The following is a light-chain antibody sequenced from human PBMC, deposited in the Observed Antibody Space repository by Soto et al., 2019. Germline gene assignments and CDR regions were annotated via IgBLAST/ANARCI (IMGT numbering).Light chain of an antibody. CDR2: DVS. CDR3: SSYTSSLVV. J-gene: IGLJ2*01. CDR1: SSDVGGYNY. Sequence: QSALTQPASVSGSPGQSITISCTGTSSDVGGYNYVSWYQQHPGKAPKLMIYDVSNRPSGVSNRFSGSKSGNTASLTISGLQAKDEADYYCSSYTSSLVVFGGGTKLTVL. V-gene: IGLV2-14*01.